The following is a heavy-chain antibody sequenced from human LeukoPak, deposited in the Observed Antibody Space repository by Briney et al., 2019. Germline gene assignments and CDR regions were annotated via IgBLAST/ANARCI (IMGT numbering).Heavy chain of an antibody. CDR2: INPNSGGT. V-gene: IGHV1-2*02. J-gene: IGHJ4*02. CDR1: GYTFTGYY. CDR3: ARSLYSGYDLGY. D-gene: IGHD5-12*01. Sequence: GASVKVSCKSSGYTFTGYYMHWVRQAPGQGLAWMGWINPNSGGTNYAQKFQGRVTMTRDTSISTAYMELSRPRSDDTAVYYCARSLYSGYDLGYWGQGTLVTVSS.